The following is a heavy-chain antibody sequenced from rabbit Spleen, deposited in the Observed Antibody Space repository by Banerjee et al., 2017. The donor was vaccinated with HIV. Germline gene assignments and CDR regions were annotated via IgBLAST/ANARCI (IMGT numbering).Heavy chain of an antibody. Sequence: QEQLEESGGDLVKPEGSLTLTCTASGFSFSSPYYMCWVRQAPGKGLEWIACIYGGNTGSTYYASWAIGRFTISKTSSTTVTLQMTSLTVADTATYFCARDSGTSFSSYGMDLWGPGTLVTVS. J-gene: IGHJ6*01. V-gene: IGHV1S45*01. CDR2: IYGGNTGST. CDR1: GFSFSSPYY. CDR3: ARDSGTSFSSYGMDL. D-gene: IGHD8-1*01.